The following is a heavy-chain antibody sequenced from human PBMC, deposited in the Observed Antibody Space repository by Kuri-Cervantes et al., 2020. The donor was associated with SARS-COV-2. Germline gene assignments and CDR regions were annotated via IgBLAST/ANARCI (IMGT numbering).Heavy chain of an antibody. CDR3: AKAYWNYNYFDY. D-gene: IGHD1-7*01. J-gene: IGHJ4*02. V-gene: IGHV3-20*04. Sequence: GGSLRLSCAASGFTFDDYGMSWVRQAPGKGLEWVSGINWNGGSTGYADSVKGRFTISRDNAKNSLYLQMNSLSAEDTAVYYCAKAYWNYNYFDYWGQGTLVTVSS. CDR1: GFTFDDYG. CDR2: INWNGGST.